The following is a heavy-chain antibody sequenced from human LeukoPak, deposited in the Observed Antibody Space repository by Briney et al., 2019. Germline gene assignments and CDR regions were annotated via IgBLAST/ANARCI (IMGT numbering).Heavy chain of an antibody. CDR3: ARARIWSGYYDI. V-gene: IGHV1-18*01. CDR2: ISVYNGNT. J-gene: IGHJ3*02. Sequence: ASVKVSCKASGYALTSYGISWVRQAPGQGLEWMGWISVYNGNTNYAQKLQGRVTMTADRSTSTAYMELRSLRSDDTAVYYCARARIWSGYYDIWGQGTMVTVSS. D-gene: IGHD3-3*01. CDR1: GYALTSYG.